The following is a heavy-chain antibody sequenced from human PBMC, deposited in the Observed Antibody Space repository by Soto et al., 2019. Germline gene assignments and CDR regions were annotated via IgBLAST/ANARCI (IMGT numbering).Heavy chain of an antibody. D-gene: IGHD3-22*01. CDR3: VSLNHGDYYCGMDV. CDR2: ISYTGST. J-gene: IGHJ6*02. V-gene: IGHV4-59*01. CDR1: GGSINYSY. Sequence: PSETLSLTCTVSGGSINYSYWTWIRQPPGKGLEWIGYISYTGSTNYNASLKSRLTISVDTSKNQFSLKLSSVTAADTALYYCVSLNHGDYYCGMDVWGQGTTVTVSS.